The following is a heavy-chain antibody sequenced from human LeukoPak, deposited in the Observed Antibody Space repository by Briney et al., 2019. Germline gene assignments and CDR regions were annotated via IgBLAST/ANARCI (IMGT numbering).Heavy chain of an antibody. D-gene: IGHD2-8*02. J-gene: IGHJ4*02. Sequence: GGSLRLSCVGSGFTFRDYGMHWVRQAPGKGLEWVALMSFDGSDKYFADSVKGRFTISRDNSKNTLYLHMSNLRAEDTALYYCAKDLAGGNVPDSWGQGTLVTVYS. CDR1: GFTFRDYG. V-gene: IGHV3-30*18. CDR3: AKDLAGGNVPDS. CDR2: MSFDGSDK.